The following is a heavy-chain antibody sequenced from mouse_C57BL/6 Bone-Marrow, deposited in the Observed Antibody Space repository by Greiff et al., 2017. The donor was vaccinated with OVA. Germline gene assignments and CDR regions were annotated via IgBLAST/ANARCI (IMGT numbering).Heavy chain of an antibody. J-gene: IGHJ3*01. CDR2: ISSGSSTI. CDR1: GFTFSDYG. CDR3: ARPGWAWFAY. V-gene: IGHV5-17*01. D-gene: IGHD3-3*01. Sequence: EVKVIESGGGLVKPGGSLKLSCAASGFTFSDYGMHWVRQAPEKGLEWVAYISSGSSTIYYADTVKGRFTISRDNAKTTLYLHMTSLRSEDTAIYYCARPGWAWFAYWGQGTRVTVSA.